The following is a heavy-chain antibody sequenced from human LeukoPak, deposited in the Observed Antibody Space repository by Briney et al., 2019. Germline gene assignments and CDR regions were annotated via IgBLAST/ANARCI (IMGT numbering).Heavy chain of an antibody. Sequence: PSETLSLTCTVSGGSISSSSYHWGWIRQPPGKGLEWNGSIYYSGSTYYNPSLKSRVTISVDTSKNQFSLKLSSVTAADTAVYYCARENYDYVWGSYRPTHWGQGTLVTVSS. V-gene: IGHV4-39*02. J-gene: IGHJ4*02. D-gene: IGHD3-16*02. CDR2: IYYSGST. CDR3: ARENYDYVWGSYRPTH. CDR1: GGSISSSSYH.